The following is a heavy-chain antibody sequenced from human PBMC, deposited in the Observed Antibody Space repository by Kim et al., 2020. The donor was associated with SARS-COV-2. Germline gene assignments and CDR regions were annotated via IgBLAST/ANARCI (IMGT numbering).Heavy chain of an antibody. J-gene: IGHJ4*02. CDR2: IKSKTDGGTT. V-gene: IGHV3-15*01. D-gene: IGHD1-26*01. CDR3: TTGEWELGILFDY. CDR1: GFTFSNAW. Sequence: GGSLRLSCAASGFTFSNAWMSWVRQAPGKGLEWVGRIKSKTDGGTTDYAAPVKGRFTISRDDSKNTLYLQMNSLKTEDTAVYYCTTGEWELGILFDYWGQGTLVTVSS.